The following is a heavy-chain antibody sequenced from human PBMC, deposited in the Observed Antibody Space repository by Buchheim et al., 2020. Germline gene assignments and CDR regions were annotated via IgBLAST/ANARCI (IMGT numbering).Heavy chain of an antibody. CDR3: ARGSFGDYGDYSEVAY. V-gene: IGHV1-69*06. CDR2: LVPVLGTT. Sequence: QVQLVQSGAEVKKPGSSVKVSCKASGGTFSSYAISWVRQAPGQGLEWMGGLVPVLGTTNYAQKFQGRVTITAANSTATAYMELSSLRSDDTAVYYCARGSFGDYGDYSEVAYWGQGTL. D-gene: IGHD4-17*01. J-gene: IGHJ4*02. CDR1: GGTFSSYA.